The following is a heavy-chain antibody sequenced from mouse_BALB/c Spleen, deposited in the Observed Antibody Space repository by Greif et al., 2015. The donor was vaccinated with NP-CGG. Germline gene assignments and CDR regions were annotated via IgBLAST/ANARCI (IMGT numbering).Heavy chain of an antibody. CDR1: GYTFTSYW. V-gene: IGHV1-7*01. D-gene: IGHD2-1*01. CDR3: ARSDGNYLAWFAY. CDR2: INPSTGYT. Sequence: QVQLQQSGAELAKPGASVKMSCKASGYTFTSYWMHWVKQRPGQGLEWIGYINPSTGYTEYNQKFKDKATLTADKSSSTAYMQLSSLTSEDSAVYYCARSDGNYLAWFAYWGQGTLVTVSA. J-gene: IGHJ3*01.